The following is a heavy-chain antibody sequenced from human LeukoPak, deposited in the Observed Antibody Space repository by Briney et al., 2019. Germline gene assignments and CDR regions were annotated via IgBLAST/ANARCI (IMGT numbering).Heavy chain of an antibody. CDR1: GYTFTSYG. CDR3: ARDYWGPLVGATSGTGIDY. Sequence: ASVKVSCKASGYTFTSYGISWVRQAPGQGLEWMGWISAYNGNTNYAQKLQGRVTMTTDTSTSTAYMELRSLRSDDTAVYYCARDYWGPLVGATSGTGIDYWGQGTLVTVSS. D-gene: IGHD1-26*01. CDR2: ISAYNGNT. J-gene: IGHJ4*02. V-gene: IGHV1-18*01.